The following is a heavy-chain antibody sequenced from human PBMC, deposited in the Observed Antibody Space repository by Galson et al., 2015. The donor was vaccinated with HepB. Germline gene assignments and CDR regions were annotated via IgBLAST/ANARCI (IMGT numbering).Heavy chain of an antibody. CDR3: AREDKNIAVAALDY. V-gene: IGHV3-33*08. CDR2: IWKDGSNK. D-gene: IGHD6-13*01. Sequence: SLRLSCAASGFTFNSYAMNWVRQAPGKGLEWVALIWKDGSNKYFSDSVKGRFTISRDNSKKTLYLQMNSLRAEDTAVYYCAREDKNIAVAALDYWGQGTMVTVSS. J-gene: IGHJ4*02. CDR1: GFTFNSYA.